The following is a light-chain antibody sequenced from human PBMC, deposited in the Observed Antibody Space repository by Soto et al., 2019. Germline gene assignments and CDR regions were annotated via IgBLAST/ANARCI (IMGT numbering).Light chain of an antibody. CDR2: ENN. V-gene: IGLV1-51*01. CDR1: SSNIGSNT. Sequence: QSVLTQPPSASGTPGQRVTISCSGSSSNIGSNTVSWYQQLPQRAPKLLIYENNRRPAGVPDRFSGSKSGTSATLGITGLQTGDEADYYCGSWDSSLFVGVFGGGTKLTVL. CDR3: GSWDSSLFVGV. J-gene: IGLJ2*01.